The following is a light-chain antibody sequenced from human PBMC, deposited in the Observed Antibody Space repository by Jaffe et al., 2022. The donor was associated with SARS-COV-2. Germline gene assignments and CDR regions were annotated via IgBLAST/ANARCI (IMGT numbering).Light chain of an antibody. V-gene: IGKV4-1*01. J-gene: IGKJ2*01. CDR2: WAS. CDR3: QQYYSNLYT. Sequence: DIVLTQSPDSLAVSLGERATINCKSSQSVLYSSNNKNYLAWYQQKPGQPPKLLIYWASTRESGVPDRFSGSGSGTDFTLTISSLQAEDVAVYYCQQYYSNLYTFGQGTKLEIK. CDR1: QSVLYSSNNKNY.